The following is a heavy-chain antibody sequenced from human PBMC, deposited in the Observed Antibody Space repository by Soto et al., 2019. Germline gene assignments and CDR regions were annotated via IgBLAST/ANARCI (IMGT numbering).Heavy chain of an antibody. J-gene: IGHJ4*02. CDR2: IYQSGTP. V-gene: IGHV4-59*06. D-gene: IGHD2-21*02. CDR1: GGSLSSYC. Sequence: PSETLSLTCSVSGGSLSSYCWTWIRQPPGKGLEWIAYIYQSGTPYYNPSLKSRATISIDRSKNQFSLMLDSVTAADTAVYYCARDLRLDSWGPGTLVTVSS. CDR3: ARDLRLDS.